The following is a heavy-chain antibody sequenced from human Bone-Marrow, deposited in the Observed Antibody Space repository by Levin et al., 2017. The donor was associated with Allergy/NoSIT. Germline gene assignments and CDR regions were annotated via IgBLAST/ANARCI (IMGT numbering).Heavy chain of an antibody. V-gene: IGHV3-64D*06. J-gene: IGHJ5*01. CDR2: ISSSGGST. CDR3: VKVRGSNWYVY. Sequence: GGSLRLSCSASGFSFSTYAMHWVRQAPEKGLQFVSAISSSGGSTWYADAVKDRFTISRDNSKNTLYLQMSSLRAEDTAVYYCVKVRGSNWYVYWGQGALVTVSS. CDR1: GFSFSTYA.